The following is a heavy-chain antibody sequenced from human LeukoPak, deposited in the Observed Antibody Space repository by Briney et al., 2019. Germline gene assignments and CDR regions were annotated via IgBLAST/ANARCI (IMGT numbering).Heavy chain of an antibody. D-gene: IGHD6-19*01. J-gene: IGHJ4*02. Sequence: PSETLSLTCTVSGGSVSSSSYYWGWIRQPPGKGLEWIGSIYYSGSTYYNPSLKSRVTISVDTSKNQFSLKLSSVTAADTAVYYCARVSSLGWWFDYWGQGTLVTVSS. CDR2: IYYSGST. CDR1: GGSVSSSSYY. V-gene: IGHV4-39*07. CDR3: ARVSSLGWWFDY.